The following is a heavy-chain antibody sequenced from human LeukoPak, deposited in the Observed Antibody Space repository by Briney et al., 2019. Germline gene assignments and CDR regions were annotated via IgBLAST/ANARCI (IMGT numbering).Heavy chain of an antibody. J-gene: IGHJ3*02. D-gene: IGHD3-22*01. V-gene: IGHV1-18*01. CDR3: ARDQDSSGYYYGGAFDI. Sequence: GASVKVSCKASGYTFTSYGISWVRQAPGQGLEWMGWISAYNDNTNYAQNLQGRVTMTTDTSTTTAYMELRSLRSDDTAVYYCARDQDSSGYYYGGAFDIWGQGTMVTVSS. CDR1: GYTFTSYG. CDR2: ISAYNDNT.